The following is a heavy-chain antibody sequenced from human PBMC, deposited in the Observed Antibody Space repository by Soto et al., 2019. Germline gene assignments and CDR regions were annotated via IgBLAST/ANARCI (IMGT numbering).Heavy chain of an antibody. CDR2: ISGSGGST. CDR3: AANRGYNYYYGMDV. V-gene: IGHV3-23*01. D-gene: IGHD3-22*01. J-gene: IGHJ6*02. Sequence: EVQLLESGGGLVQPGGSLRLSCAASGFTFSSYAMSWVRQAPGKGLEWVSAISGSGGSTYYADSVKGRSTISRDNSKNTLYLQMNSLRAEDTAVYYCAANRGYNYYYGMDVWGQGTTVTVSS. CDR1: GFTFSSYA.